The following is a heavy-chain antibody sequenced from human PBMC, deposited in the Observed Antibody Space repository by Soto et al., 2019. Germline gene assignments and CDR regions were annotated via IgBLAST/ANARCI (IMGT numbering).Heavy chain of an antibody. Sequence: SETLSLTCTVSGGSISSSNWWSWVRQPPGKGLEWIGEIYHSGSTNYNPSLKSRVTISVDKSKNQFSLKLTSVTATDTAVYFCASKAATGPFKGVPFDIWGQGTMVTVSS. CDR3: ASKAATGPFKGVPFDI. D-gene: IGHD6-13*01. CDR2: IYHSGST. J-gene: IGHJ3*02. V-gene: IGHV4-4*02. CDR1: GGSISSSNW.